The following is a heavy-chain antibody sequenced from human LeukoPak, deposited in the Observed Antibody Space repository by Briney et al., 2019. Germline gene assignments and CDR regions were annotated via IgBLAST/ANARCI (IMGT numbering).Heavy chain of an antibody. Sequence: GGSLRLSCAASGFTFSGYAMHWVRQAPGKGLEWVAVISYDGSNKYYADSVKGRFTISRDNSKNTLYLQMNSLRAEDTAVYYCARDPDSSSWSGDYWGQGTLVTVPS. V-gene: IGHV3-30-3*01. CDR3: ARDPDSSSWSGDY. CDR1: GFTFSGYA. J-gene: IGHJ4*02. CDR2: ISYDGSNK. D-gene: IGHD6-13*01.